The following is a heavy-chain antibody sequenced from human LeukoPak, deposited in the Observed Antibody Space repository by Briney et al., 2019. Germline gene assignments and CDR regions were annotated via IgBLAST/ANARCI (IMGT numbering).Heavy chain of an antibody. Sequence: GGSLRLSCAASGFTFSSYAMHWVRQAPGKGLEWVAVISYNGSNKYYADSVKGRFTISRDNSKNTLYLQMNSLRAEDTAVYYCARDRRLTPYSSGLGYWGQGTLVTVSS. V-gene: IGHV3-30*04. J-gene: IGHJ4*02. CDR3: ARDRRLTPYSSGLGY. CDR2: ISYNGSNK. D-gene: IGHD6-19*01. CDR1: GFTFSSYA.